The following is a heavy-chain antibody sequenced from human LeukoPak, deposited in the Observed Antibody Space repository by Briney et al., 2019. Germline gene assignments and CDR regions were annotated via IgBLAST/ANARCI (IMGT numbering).Heavy chain of an antibody. CDR3: ARRMVGAYYFDY. CDR2: IYYSGST. V-gene: IGHV4-59*08. J-gene: IGHJ4*02. D-gene: IGHD1-26*01. CDR1: GGSISSYY. Sequence: PSETLSLTCTVSGGSISSYYWNWIRQPPGKELEWIGYIYYSGSTNYNPSLKSRVTISVDTSKNQFSLKLSSVTAADTAVYYCARRMVGAYYFDYWGQGILVTVSS.